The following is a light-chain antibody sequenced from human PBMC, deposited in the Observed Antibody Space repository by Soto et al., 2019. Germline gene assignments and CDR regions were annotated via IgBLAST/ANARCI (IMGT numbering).Light chain of an antibody. Sequence: QSALTQPASVSGSPGQSITLSCTGTSSDVGRYDYVSWFRQHPGKAPQLMIYDVTNRPSGVSNRFSGSTSGNTASLIISGLQAEDEGDYYCSSFTRTNTYVFGTATKLTVL. CDR1: SSDVGRYDY. V-gene: IGLV2-14*01. J-gene: IGLJ1*01. CDR2: DVT. CDR3: SSFTRTNTYV.